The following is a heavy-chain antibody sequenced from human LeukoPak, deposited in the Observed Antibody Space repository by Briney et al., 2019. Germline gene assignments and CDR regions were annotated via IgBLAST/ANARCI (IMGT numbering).Heavy chain of an antibody. CDR1: GGSISSYY. J-gene: IGHJ4*02. V-gene: IGHV4-59*08. D-gene: IGHD3-22*01. Sequence: SETLSLTCTVSGGSISSYYWSWIRQPPGKGLEWIGYIYYSGSTNYNPSLKSRVTISVDTSKNQFSLKLISVTAADTAVYYCARQGVYYYDSSGPFDYRGQGTLVTVSS. CDR2: IYYSGST. CDR3: ARQGVYYYDSSGPFDY.